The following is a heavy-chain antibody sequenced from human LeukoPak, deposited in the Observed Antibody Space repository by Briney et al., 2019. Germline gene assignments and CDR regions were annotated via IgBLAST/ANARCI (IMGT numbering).Heavy chain of an antibody. CDR2: INPSGGST. Sequence: GASVKVSCKASGYTFTSYYMHWVRQVPGQGLEWMGIINPSGGSTSYAQKFQGRVTMTRDTSTSTVYMELSSLRSEDTAVYYCARDQQPGYSSGHWFDPWGQGTLVTVSS. D-gene: IGHD6-19*01. CDR3: ARDQQPGYSSGHWFDP. J-gene: IGHJ5*02. CDR1: GYTFTSYY. V-gene: IGHV1-46*01.